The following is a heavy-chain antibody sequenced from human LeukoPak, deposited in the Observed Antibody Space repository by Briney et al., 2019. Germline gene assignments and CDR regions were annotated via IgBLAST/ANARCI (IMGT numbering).Heavy chain of an antibody. CDR1: GFTFSSYG. CDR3: ATSTDIVATIAWAFDY. J-gene: IGHJ4*02. Sequence: GGSLRLSCAASGFTFSSYGMHWVRQAPGKGLEWVAVISYDGSNKYYADSVKGRFTTSRDNSKNTLYLQMNSLRAEDTAVYYCATSTDIVATIAWAFDYWGQGTLATVSS. V-gene: IGHV3-30*03. D-gene: IGHD5-12*01. CDR2: ISYDGSNK.